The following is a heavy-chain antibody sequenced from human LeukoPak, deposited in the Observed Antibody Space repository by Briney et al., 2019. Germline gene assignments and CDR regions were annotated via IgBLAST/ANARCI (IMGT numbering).Heavy chain of an antibody. D-gene: IGHD3-16*01. V-gene: IGHV4-59*12. J-gene: IGHJ4*02. CDR3: ARGRAMITFGGVIFNY. CDR1: GGSISTYY. Sequence: PSETLSLTCTVSGGSISTYYWSWIRQPPGKGLEWIGYIYYTGSTNYNPSLKSRVTISVDTSKNQFSLKLSSVTAADTAVYYCARGRAMITFGGVIFNYWGQGTLVTVSS. CDR2: IYYTGST.